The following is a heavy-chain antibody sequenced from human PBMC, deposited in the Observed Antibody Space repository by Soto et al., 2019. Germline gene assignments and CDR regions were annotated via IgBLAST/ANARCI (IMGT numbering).Heavy chain of an antibody. J-gene: IGHJ4*02. CDR3: AKDRVGWELLPKEVLDY. V-gene: IGHV3-30*18. CDR2: ISYDGSNK. D-gene: IGHD1-26*01. Sequence: QVQLVESGGGVVQPGRSLRLSCAASGFTFSSYGMHWVRQAPGKGLEWVAVISYDGSNKYYADSVKGRFTISRDNSKNTLYLQMNSLRAEDTAVYYCAKDRVGWELLPKEVLDYWGQGTLVTVSS. CDR1: GFTFSSYG.